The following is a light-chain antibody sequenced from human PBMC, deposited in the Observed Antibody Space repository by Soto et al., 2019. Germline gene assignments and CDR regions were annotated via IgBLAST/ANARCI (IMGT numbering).Light chain of an antibody. V-gene: IGLV2-14*01. CDR1: SSDVGGYNY. CDR3: SSYTSSSLYV. CDR2: EVS. J-gene: IGLJ1*01. Sequence: QSVLTQPASVSGSPGQSITISCTGTSSDVGGYNYVSWYQQHPGKAPKLMIYEVSNRPSGVSNRFSGSKSGNTASLTISGLQAEDEADYYCSSYTSSSLYVFGTGTKAT.